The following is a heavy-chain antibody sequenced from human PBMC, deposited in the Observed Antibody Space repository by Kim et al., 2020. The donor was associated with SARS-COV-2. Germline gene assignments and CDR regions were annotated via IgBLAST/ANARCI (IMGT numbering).Heavy chain of an antibody. Sequence: ASVKVSCKASGYTFTNHNMNWVRQAPGQGLESMGWIDTKTGNPMYAQGVTGRFVFSLDTSVNTAHLQISLLEADDTALYYCARGTAGYYGMDVWGQGTAVSVSS. V-gene: IGHV7-4-1*02. CDR2: IDTKTGNP. J-gene: IGHJ6*02. D-gene: IGHD1-7*01. CDR3: ARGTAGYYGMDV. CDR1: GYTFTNHN.